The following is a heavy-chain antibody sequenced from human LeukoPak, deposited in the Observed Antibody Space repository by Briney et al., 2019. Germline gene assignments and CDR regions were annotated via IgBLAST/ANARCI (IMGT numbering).Heavy chain of an antibody. CDR1: GFTFSTYS. CDR2: ISSSSSYI. CDR3: ARARDAYNYYDY. J-gene: IGHJ4*02. D-gene: IGHD5-24*01. Sequence: GGSLRLSCAASGFTFSTYSMTWVRQAPGKGLEWVSSISSSSSYIYYADSVKGRFTISRDNAKNSLYLQMNSLTAEDTAVYYCARARDAYNYYDYWGQGTLVTGSS. V-gene: IGHV3-21*01.